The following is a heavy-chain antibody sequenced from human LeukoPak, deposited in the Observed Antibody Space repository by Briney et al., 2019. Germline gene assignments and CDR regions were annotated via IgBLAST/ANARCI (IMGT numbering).Heavy chain of an antibody. CDR2: IRSKAYGGTT. V-gene: IGHV3-49*04. CDR1: GYIFSSYW. D-gene: IGHD4-11*01. CDR3: TRDGTVTPDFVY. J-gene: IGHJ4*02. Sequence: PGGSLRLSCVGSGYIFSSYWMSWVRQAPGKGLEWVGFIRSKAYGGTTEYAASVKGRFTTSRDDSKSIAYLQMNSLKTEDTAVYYCTRDGTVTPDFVYWGQGTLVTVSS.